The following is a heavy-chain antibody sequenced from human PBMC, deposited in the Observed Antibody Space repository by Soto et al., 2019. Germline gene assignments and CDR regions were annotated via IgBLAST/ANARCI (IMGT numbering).Heavy chain of an antibody. J-gene: IGHJ6*02. D-gene: IGHD6-19*01. Sequence: PEKLRDTCAVSPGTFRRYYWSGCRQSPGKKMEWIGEISPGGSTKYNPSLKSRVSLSSDTSENQFSLKVSFVTAADTAIYYCASPTSEVAGARRSIFYLFEVRCQRTTGT. CDR3: ASPTSEVAGARRSIFYLFEV. CDR2: ISPGGST. V-gene: IGHV4-34*01. CDR1: PGTFRRYY.